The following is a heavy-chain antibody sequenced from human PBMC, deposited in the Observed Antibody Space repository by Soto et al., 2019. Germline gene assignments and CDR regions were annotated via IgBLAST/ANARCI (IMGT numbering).Heavy chain of an antibody. CDR2: IIPIFGTA. V-gene: IGHV1-69*01. J-gene: IGHJ6*02. CDR3: ARGWGKEVTLRYYYGMDV. D-gene: IGHD3-16*01. CDR1: GGTFSSYA. Sequence: QVQLVQSGAEVKKPGSSVKVSCKASGGTFSSYAISWVRQAPGQGLEWMGGIIPIFGTANYAQKFQGRVTITADESTSTAYMELSSLRSEDTAVYYCARGWGKEVTLRYYYGMDVWGQGTTVTVSS.